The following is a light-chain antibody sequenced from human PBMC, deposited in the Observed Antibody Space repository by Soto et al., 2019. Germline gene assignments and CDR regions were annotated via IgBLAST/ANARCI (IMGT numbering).Light chain of an antibody. CDR2: GAS. CDR1: QSVSSSY. V-gene: IGKV3-20*01. Sequence: EIVLTQSPGTLSLSPGERATLSCRASQSVSSSYLAWYQQKPGQAPRLLIYGASSRATGIPDRFSGSGSGTDFPVAISRLEPEDCAVYYCHQYGSSPYTFGQGTKLEIK. CDR3: HQYGSSPYT. J-gene: IGKJ2*01.